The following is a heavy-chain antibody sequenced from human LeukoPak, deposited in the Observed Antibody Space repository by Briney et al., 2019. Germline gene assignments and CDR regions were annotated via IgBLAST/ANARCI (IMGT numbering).Heavy chain of an antibody. CDR3: ARDYYGSGSPEAFDY. D-gene: IGHD3-10*01. J-gene: IGHJ4*02. Sequence: ASVKVSCKASGYTFTSYYMHWVRQAPGQGLEWMGIINPSGGSTSYAQKFQGRVTMTREMSTSTVYMELSSLRSEDTAVYYCARDYYGSGSPEAFDYWXQGTLXTVSX. CDR1: GYTFTSYY. CDR2: INPSGGST. V-gene: IGHV1-46*01.